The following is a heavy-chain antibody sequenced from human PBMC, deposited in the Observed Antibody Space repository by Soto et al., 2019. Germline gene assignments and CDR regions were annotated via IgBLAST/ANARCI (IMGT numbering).Heavy chain of an antibody. D-gene: IGHD3-22*01. V-gene: IGHV3-23*01. Sequence: GGSLRLSCAASGFSFSSYEMNWVRQAPGKGLEWVSAISDGGDTTYYADSMKGRFTISRDNSKNTLYFQMDSLRAEDTAVYYWARNRGIIKIVESWGQGTLVTVSS. J-gene: IGHJ4*02. CDR2: ISDGGDTT. CDR1: GFSFSSYE. CDR3: ARNRGIIKIVES.